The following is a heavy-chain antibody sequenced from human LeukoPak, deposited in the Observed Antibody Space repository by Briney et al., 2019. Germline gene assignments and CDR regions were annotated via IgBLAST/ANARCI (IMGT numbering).Heavy chain of an antibody. Sequence: GSLRLSCAASGFTFSSYWMSWIRQPPGKGLEWIGYIYYSGSTNYNPSLKSRVTISVDTSKNQFSLKLSSVTAADTAVYYCARTTVDPYGMDVWGQGTTVTVSS. D-gene: IGHD4-23*01. CDR2: IYYSGST. V-gene: IGHV4-59*01. J-gene: IGHJ6*02. CDR1: GFTFSSYW. CDR3: ARTTVDPYGMDV.